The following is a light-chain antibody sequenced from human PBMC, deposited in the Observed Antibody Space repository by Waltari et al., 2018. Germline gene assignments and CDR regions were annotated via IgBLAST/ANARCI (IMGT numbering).Light chain of an antibody. CDR3: AAWDDSLSGLVV. J-gene: IGLJ2*01. CDR2: RNN. Sequence: QSVLTQPPSASGTPGQRVTISCSGSSSNIGSNYVYWYQQLPGTAPKLLIYRNNHRPSGVPARFSGSKSGTSASLAISGLRSEDEADYYCAAWDDSLSGLVVFGGGTKLTVL. CDR1: SSNIGSNY. V-gene: IGLV1-47*01.